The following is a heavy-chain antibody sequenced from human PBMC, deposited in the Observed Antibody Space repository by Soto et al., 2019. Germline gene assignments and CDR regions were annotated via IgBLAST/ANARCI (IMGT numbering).Heavy chain of an antibody. CDR3: AGLRGYAGSPIDY. J-gene: IGHJ4*02. V-gene: IGHV4-59*01. CDR2: ISHSGNT. D-gene: IGHD2-15*01. CDR1: GGSIISGY. Sequence: SETLSLTCTFSGGSIISGYWSWIRQPPGKGLEWIGYISHSGNTNYNPSVKSRVTLSVDTPKNQFSLRLSSVTTADTAVYYCAGLRGYAGSPIDYWGQGTLVTVSS.